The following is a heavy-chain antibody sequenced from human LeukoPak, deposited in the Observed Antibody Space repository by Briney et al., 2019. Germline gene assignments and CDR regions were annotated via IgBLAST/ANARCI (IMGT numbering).Heavy chain of an antibody. J-gene: IGHJ6*02. CDR2: ISSSSYI. V-gene: IGHV3-21*01. D-gene: IGHD3-16*01. CDR1: GFTFSSYS. Sequence: GGSLRLSCAASGFTFSSYSMNWVRQAPGKGLEWVSSISSSSYIYYADSVKGRFTISRDSAKNSLYLQMNSLRAEDTAVYYCARAYALAHYYGMDVWGQGTTVTVSS. CDR3: ARAYALAHYYGMDV.